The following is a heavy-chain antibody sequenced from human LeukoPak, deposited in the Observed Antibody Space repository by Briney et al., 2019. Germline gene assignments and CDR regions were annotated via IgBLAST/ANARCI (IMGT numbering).Heavy chain of an antibody. CDR2: ISGSGGST. V-gene: IGHV3-23*01. D-gene: IGHD1-26*01. CDR3: AKDRCSGSYYHDY. CDR1: GFTFSSYA. J-gene: IGHJ4*02. Sequence: GGSLRLPCAASGFTFSSYAMSWVRQAPGKGLEWVSAISGSGGSTYYADSVKGRFTISRDNSKNTLYLQMNSLRAEDTAVYYCAKDRCSGSYYHDYWGQGTLVTVSS.